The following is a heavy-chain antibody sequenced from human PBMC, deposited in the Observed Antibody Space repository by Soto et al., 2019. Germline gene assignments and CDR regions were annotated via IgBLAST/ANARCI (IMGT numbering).Heavy chain of an antibody. CDR1: DGSFSEAY. V-gene: IGHV4-34*01. D-gene: IGHD7-27*01. CDR2: IYHSVRT. CDR3: ARGRNWGPLGYYFDL. J-gene: IGHJ2*01. Sequence: SETLSLTCAVSDGSFSEAYWTWIRQPPGKGPEWIGEIYHSVRTNYGPSLKSRVTISLDTAKSQFSLTLTSVTAADTAVYYCARGRNWGPLGYYFDLWGRGRMVTVSA.